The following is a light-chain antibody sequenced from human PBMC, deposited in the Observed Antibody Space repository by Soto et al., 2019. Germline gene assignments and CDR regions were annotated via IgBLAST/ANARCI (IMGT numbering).Light chain of an antibody. CDR1: QSVSSS. Sequence: EIELTQSPATLSLSPGERATLSCRASQSVSSSLAWYQQKHGQAPRLLISDTSNRATGIPARFSGSGSGTDFTLTISSLEPEDFALYYCQQYVTSAITFGQGTRLEIK. CDR3: QQYVTSAIT. V-gene: IGKV3-11*01. CDR2: DTS. J-gene: IGKJ5*01.